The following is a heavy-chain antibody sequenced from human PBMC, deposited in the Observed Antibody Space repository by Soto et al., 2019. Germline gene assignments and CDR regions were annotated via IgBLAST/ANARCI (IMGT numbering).Heavy chain of an antibody. CDR3: AREIESSSWSPYYYYYGMDV. V-gene: IGHV1-2*04. CDR1: GYTFTGYY. D-gene: IGHD6-13*01. J-gene: IGHJ6*02. Sequence: ASVKVSCKASGYTFTGYYMHWVRQAPGQGLEWMGWINPNSGGTNYAQKFQGWVTMTRDTSISTAYMELSRLRSDDTAVYYCAREIESSSWSPYYYYYGMDVWAKGPRSPSP. CDR2: INPNSGGT.